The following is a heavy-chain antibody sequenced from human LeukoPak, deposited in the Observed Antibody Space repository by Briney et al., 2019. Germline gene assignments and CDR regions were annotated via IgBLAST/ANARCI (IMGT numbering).Heavy chain of an antibody. Sequence: VASVKVSCKASGYTFTSYGISWVRQAPGQGLEWMGWISAYNGNTNYARKLQGRVTMTTDTSTSTAYMELRSLRSDATAVYYCAGTEPGFWSGYPSPHDAFDIXGQGTMVTVSS. J-gene: IGHJ3*02. CDR2: ISAYNGNT. D-gene: IGHD3-3*01. V-gene: IGHV1-18*01. CDR1: GYTFTSYG. CDR3: AGTEPGFWSGYPSPHDAFDI.